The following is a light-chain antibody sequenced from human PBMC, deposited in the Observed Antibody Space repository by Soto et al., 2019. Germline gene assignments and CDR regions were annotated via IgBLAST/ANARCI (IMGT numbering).Light chain of an antibody. CDR1: QSVSSN. Sequence: EVVMTQSPATLSVSLGDRATLSCRASQSVSSNLAWYQQKPGQAPRLLIYGASTRATGIPASFSGSGSGTEFTLTISSLQSEDFAVYSCQQYNNWPLTFGGGTKVEIK. CDR2: GAS. V-gene: IGKV3-15*01. CDR3: QQYNNWPLT. J-gene: IGKJ4*01.